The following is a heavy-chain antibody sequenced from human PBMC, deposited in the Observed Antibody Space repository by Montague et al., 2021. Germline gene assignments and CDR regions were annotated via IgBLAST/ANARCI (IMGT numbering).Heavy chain of an antibody. V-gene: IGHV4-61*01. CDR2: ICDGGSA. Sequence: SETLSLTCSVSGDSVRRGIYHWGWIRQSPGKGLEWIGYICDGGSATYKTSLGSRVTMSLDTSSNQFSLNLRSATAADTAVYYCAAYYYGGGGRGSWGRGTLVTVSS. CDR3: AAYYYGGGGRGS. CDR1: GDSVRRGIYH. J-gene: IGHJ5*02. D-gene: IGHD3-22*01.